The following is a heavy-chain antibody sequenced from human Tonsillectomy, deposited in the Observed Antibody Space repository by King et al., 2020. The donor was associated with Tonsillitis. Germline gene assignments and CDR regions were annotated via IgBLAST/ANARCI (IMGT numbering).Heavy chain of an antibody. CDR1: GFTFRIYA. CDR2: ISSNGGST. CDR3: VKAASYYDSSGYYHS. Sequence: VQLVESGGGLVQPGGSLRLSCLASGFTFRIYAMNWVSQAPGKGLEYVSAISSNGGSTYYAVSVQGRFTIFRENSKNTLYLQMSSLRTEDTSVYYCVKAASYYDSSGYYHSWGQGTLVTVSS. V-gene: IGHV3-64D*06. D-gene: IGHD3-22*01. J-gene: IGHJ4*02.